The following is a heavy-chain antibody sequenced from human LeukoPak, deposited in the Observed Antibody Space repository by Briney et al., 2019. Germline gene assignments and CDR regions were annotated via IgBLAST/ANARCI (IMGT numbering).Heavy chain of an antibody. CDR3: AKDRPAYCGGDCYSRFDY. V-gene: IGHV3-23*01. D-gene: IGHD2-21*02. CDR1: GFTFSSYA. Sequence: GSLRLSCAASGFTFSSYAMSWVRQAPGKGLEWVSAISGSGGSTYYADSVKSRFTISRDNSKNTLYLQMNSLRAEDTAVYYCAKDRPAYCGGDCYSRFDYWGQGTLVTVSS. CDR2: ISGSGGST. J-gene: IGHJ4*02.